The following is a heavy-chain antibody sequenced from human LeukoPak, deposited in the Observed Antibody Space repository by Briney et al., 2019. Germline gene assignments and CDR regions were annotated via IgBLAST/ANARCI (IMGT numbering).Heavy chain of an antibody. Sequence: GASVKVSCKASGGTFSSYAISWVRQAPGQGLEWMGGIIPIFGTANYAQKFQGRVTITADESTSTAYMELSSLRSEDTAVYYCAVQWLVPGAYAFDIWGQGTMVTVSS. D-gene: IGHD6-19*01. V-gene: IGHV1-69*13. J-gene: IGHJ3*02. CDR3: AVQWLVPGAYAFDI. CDR1: GGTFSSYA. CDR2: IIPIFGTA.